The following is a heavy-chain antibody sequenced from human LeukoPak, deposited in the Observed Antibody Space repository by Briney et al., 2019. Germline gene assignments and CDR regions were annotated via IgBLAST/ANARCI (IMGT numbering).Heavy chain of an antibody. CDR2: IWYDGSNK. CDR1: GFTFSSYA. CDR3: ARDRGTRVYYFYDMDV. D-gene: IGHD1-7*01. V-gene: IGHV3-33*01. Sequence: PGGSLRLSCAASGFTFSSYAMHWVRQAPGKGLDWVALIWYDGSNKYYADSVTGRFTISRDNSKDTMYLQMNSLRAEDTAVYYCARDRGTRVYYFYDMDVWGQGTTVTVSS. J-gene: IGHJ6*02.